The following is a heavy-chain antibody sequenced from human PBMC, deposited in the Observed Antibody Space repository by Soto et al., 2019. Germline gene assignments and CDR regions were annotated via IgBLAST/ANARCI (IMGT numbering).Heavy chain of an antibody. V-gene: IGHV4-61*01. CDR2: VYHTGRT. CDR3: ARDFAYFDS. CDR1: GGSFTSGSYS. J-gene: IGHJ4*02. Sequence: SETLSLTCIVSGGSFTSGSYSWSWIRQPPGKGLEWLGYVYHTGRTSYNPSLKSRVSISMDTSKNQFSLNLDSVTAADTAVHFCARDFAYFDSWGQGSLVTVSS. D-gene: IGHD3-3*01.